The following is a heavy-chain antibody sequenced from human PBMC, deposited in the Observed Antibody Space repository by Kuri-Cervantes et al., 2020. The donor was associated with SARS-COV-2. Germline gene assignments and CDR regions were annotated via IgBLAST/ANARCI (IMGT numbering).Heavy chain of an antibody. Sequence: ESLKISCTVSGYSISSGYYWGWIRQPPGKGLEWIGSIYHSGSTYYNPSLKSRVTISVDTSKNQFSLKLSSVTAADTAVYYCASLGGGSGSAVASDYWGQGTLVTVSS. CDR2: IYHSGST. CDR1: GYSISSGYY. D-gene: IGHD3-10*01. CDR3: ASLGGGSGSAVASDY. V-gene: IGHV4-38-2*02. J-gene: IGHJ4*02.